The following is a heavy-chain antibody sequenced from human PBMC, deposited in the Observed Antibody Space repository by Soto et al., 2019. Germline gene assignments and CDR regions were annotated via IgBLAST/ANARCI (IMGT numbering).Heavy chain of an antibody. J-gene: IGHJ4*02. D-gene: IGHD3-16*01. Sequence: LRLSCAASGFTFNSYWIHWVRQVPGKGLVWVSRIDTDGTYASYADSVKGRFTISRDNAKNTVYLQLNSLRAEDTAIYYCSRDTFGPRDYWGQGTLVTVSS. CDR2: IDTDGTYA. V-gene: IGHV3-74*01. CDR1: GFTFNSYW. CDR3: SRDTFGPRDY.